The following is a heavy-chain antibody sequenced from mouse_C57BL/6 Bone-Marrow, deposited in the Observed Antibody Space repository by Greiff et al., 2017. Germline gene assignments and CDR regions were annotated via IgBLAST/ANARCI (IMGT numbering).Heavy chain of an antibody. Sequence: DVHLVESGGGLVKPGGSLKLSCAASGFTFSSYAMSWVRQTPEKRLEWVATISDGGSYTYYPDNVKGRFTISRDNAKNNLYLQMSHLNSEDTAMYYCARDPFTTVVVDWYFDVWGTGTTVTVSS. J-gene: IGHJ1*03. CDR2: ISDGGSYT. D-gene: IGHD1-1*01. V-gene: IGHV5-4*01. CDR1: GFTFSSYA. CDR3: ARDPFTTVVVDWYFDV.